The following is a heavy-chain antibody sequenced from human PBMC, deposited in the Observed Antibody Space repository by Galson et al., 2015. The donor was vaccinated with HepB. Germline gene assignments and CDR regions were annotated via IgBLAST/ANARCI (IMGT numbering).Heavy chain of an antibody. V-gene: IGHV7-4-1*02. Sequence: SVKVSCKASGYIFNNYPLNWVRQAPGQGLEWMGWINTDTGNPTYAQGFTGRFVFSLDTSVTTAYLQISSLKAEDTAVYYCARTPYYGSGNYYNVWFGPWGQGTLVTVSS. CDR3: ARTPYYGSGNYYNVWFGP. CDR2: INTDTGNP. J-gene: IGHJ5*02. CDR1: GYIFNNYP. D-gene: IGHD3-10*01.